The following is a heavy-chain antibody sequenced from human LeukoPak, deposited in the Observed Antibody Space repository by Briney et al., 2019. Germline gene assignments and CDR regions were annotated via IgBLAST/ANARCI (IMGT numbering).Heavy chain of an antibody. CDR2: VFHTGDT. V-gene: IGHV4-59*08. J-gene: IGHJ4*02. D-gene: IGHD2-15*01. CDR3: ARHPFATPFDH. Sequence: SETLSLTCTVSGDSINSFYWSWIRQPPGKGLEWIGYVFHTGDTNSNPSLKSRVTVSLDTSTSQVSLRLTSVTAADTAVYYCARHPFATPFDHWGRGILVTVSS. CDR1: GDSINSFY.